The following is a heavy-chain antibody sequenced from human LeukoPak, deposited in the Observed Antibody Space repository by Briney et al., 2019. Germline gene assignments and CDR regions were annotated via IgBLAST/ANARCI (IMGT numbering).Heavy chain of an antibody. CDR2: IYHSGST. Sequence: SETLSLTCTVSGYSISSGYYWGWIRQPPGKGLEWIGSIYHSGSTYYNPSLKSRVTISVDTSKNQFSLKLSSVIAADTAVYYCARAITFGGVILRYWFDPWGQGTLVTVSS. CDR1: GYSISSGYY. D-gene: IGHD3-16*02. J-gene: IGHJ5*02. CDR3: ARAITFGGVILRYWFDP. V-gene: IGHV4-38-2*02.